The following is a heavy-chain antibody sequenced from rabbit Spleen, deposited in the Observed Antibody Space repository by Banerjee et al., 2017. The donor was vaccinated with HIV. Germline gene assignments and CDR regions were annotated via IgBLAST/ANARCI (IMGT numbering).Heavy chain of an antibody. CDR3: VRGASSSGYYSL. CDR1: GFSFSSSYW. J-gene: IGHJ4*01. D-gene: IGHD1-1*01. Sequence: QEQLEESGGGLVQPEGSLTLTCTASGFSFSSSYWICWVRQAPGKGLEWIGYSDLVFGSTYYASWVNDRFTISSHNAQNTLYLQLNSLTAADTATYFCVRGASSSGYYSLWGPGTLVTVS. CDR2: SDLVFGST. V-gene: IGHV1S45*01.